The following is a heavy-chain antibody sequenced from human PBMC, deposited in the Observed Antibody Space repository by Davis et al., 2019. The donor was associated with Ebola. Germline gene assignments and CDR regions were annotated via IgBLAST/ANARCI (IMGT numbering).Heavy chain of an antibody. V-gene: IGHV4-38-2*02. CDR3: ARVHCSGGSCYLPRTLYYYYYGMDV. CDR1: GYSISSGYY. Sequence: PGGSLRLSCTVSGYSISSGYYWGWIRQPPGKGLEWIGSIYHSGSTYYNPSLKSRVTISVDTSKNQFSLKLSSVTAADTAVYYCARVHCSGGSCYLPRTLYYYYYGMDVWGQGTTVTVSS. CDR2: IYHSGST. D-gene: IGHD2-15*01. J-gene: IGHJ6*02.